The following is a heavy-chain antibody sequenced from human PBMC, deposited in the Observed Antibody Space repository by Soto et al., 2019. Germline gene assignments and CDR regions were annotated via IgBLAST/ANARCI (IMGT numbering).Heavy chain of an antibody. CDR2: IYYSGST. CDR3: ARFRRGLYYFDY. D-gene: IGHD3-22*01. Sequence: LSLTCTVSGGSISSYYWSWIRQPPGKGLEWIGYIYYSGSTNYNPSLKSRVTISVDTSKNQFSLKLSSVTAADTAVYYCARFRRGLYYFDYWGQGTLVTVSS. CDR1: GGSISSYY. V-gene: IGHV4-59*01. J-gene: IGHJ4*02.